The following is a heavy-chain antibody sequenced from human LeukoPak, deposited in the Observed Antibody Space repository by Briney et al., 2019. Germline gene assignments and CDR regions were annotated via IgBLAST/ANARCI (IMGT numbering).Heavy chain of an antibody. CDR3: ARGRWSATTATYYLDF. J-gene: IGHJ4*02. D-gene: IGHD5-24*01. V-gene: IGHV1-3*01. CDR1: EYTFTDYA. Sequence: AASVKVPCKASEYTFTDYAINWVRQAPGQRLEWMGWINAGNGNTKYSQKFQGRVTITRDTSASTAYMELSSLTSEDTAVYYCARGRWSATTATYYLDFWGQGTLVTVSS. CDR2: INAGNGNT.